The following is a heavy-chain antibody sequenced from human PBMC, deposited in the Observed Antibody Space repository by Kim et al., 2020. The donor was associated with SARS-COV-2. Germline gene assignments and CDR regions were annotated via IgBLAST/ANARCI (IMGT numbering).Heavy chain of an antibody. CDR1: GFTFSSYA. CDR3: ARERNEDTFDY. CDR2: ISYDGSNK. Sequence: GGSLRLSCAASGFTFSSYAMHWVRQAPGKGLEWVAVISYDGSNKYYADSVKGRFTISRDNSKNTLYLQMNSLRAEDTAVYYCARERNEDTFDYWGQGTLVTVSS. V-gene: IGHV3-30-3*01. J-gene: IGHJ4*02. D-gene: IGHD2-8*01.